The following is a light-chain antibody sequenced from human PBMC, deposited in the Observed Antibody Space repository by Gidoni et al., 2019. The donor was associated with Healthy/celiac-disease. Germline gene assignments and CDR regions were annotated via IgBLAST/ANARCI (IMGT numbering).Light chain of an antibody. J-gene: IGLJ2*01. CDR3: TSYTSSSTWV. CDR2: EVS. Sequence: QSALPQPPSVSGSPGQSVTISCTGTSSDIGSYNRVSWYQQPPGTAPKLMIYEVSNRPSGVPDRFSGSKSGNTVSLTISGLQAEDEADYYCTSYTSSSTWVFGGGTKLTVL. V-gene: IGLV2-18*02. CDR1: SSDIGSYNR.